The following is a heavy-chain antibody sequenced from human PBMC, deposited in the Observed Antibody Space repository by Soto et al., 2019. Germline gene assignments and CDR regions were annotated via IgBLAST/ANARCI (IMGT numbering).Heavy chain of an antibody. Sequence: ASVNVSCKASGYTFTSYPIHWVRQAPGQRLEWMGWINAGNGNTKYSQKFQDRVTITRDTSASTAYMELTSLRSEDAAVYYCTRDYNGLGDYWGQGTLVTVSS. J-gene: IGHJ4*02. D-gene: IGHD1-1*01. CDR2: INAGNGNT. CDR3: TRDYNGLGDY. V-gene: IGHV1-3*01. CDR1: GYTFTSYP.